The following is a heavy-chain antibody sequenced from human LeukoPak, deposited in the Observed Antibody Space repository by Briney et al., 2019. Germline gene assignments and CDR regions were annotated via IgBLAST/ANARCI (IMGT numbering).Heavy chain of an antibody. CDR1: GFTFSNNG. CDR3: AKTQGFFDH. Sequence: TGGSLRLSCAASGFTFSNNGMTWVRQAPGKGMEWVTGISDGGDTTYYAGSVKGRFTVSRENSKNILYLQMNSLRAEDTAIYYCAKTQGFFDHWGQGSLVTVSS. CDR2: ISDGGDTT. J-gene: IGHJ4*02. V-gene: IGHV3-23*01.